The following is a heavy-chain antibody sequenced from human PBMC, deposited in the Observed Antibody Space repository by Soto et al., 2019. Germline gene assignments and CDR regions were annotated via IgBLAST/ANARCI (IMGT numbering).Heavy chain of an antibody. CDR3: ARARRSTMLVGSGAHRGRFDI. Sequence: PSETLSLTCAVSSGSITEYSWTWIRRPAGKGLELIGIMYRDGTTSYNPSLESRVTMSLDTSKNHFSLKLSSVTAADTAVYYCARARRSTMLVGSGAHRGRFDIWGQGTMVTVSS. CDR1: SGSITEYS. CDR2: MYRDGTT. J-gene: IGHJ3*02. D-gene: IGHD3-22*01. V-gene: IGHV4-4*07.